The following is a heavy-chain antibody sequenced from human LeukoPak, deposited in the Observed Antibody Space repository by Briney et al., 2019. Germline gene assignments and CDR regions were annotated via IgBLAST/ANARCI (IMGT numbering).Heavy chain of an antibody. Sequence: PSETLSLTCAVYGGSFSGHFWGWIRQPPGKGLEWIGEINHSGRTDCNPSLKSRVTISVDTSKNQFSLKLSSVTAADTAVYYCARPPLATRTDAFDIWGQGTMVTVSS. CDR3: ARPPLATRTDAFDI. V-gene: IGHV4-34*01. CDR1: GGSFSGHF. CDR2: INHSGRT. J-gene: IGHJ3*02. D-gene: IGHD1-26*01.